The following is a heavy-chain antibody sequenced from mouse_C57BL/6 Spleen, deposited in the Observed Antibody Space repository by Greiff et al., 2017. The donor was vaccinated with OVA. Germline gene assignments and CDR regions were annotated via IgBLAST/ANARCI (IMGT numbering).Heavy chain of an antibody. CDR2: INPNNGGT. CDR3: ARNHYDYDWFAY. D-gene: IGHD2-4*01. V-gene: IGHV1-26*01. Sequence: VQLQQSGPELVKPGASVKISCKASGYTFTDYYMNWVKQSHGKSLEWIGDINPNNGGTSYNQKFKGKATLTVDKSSSTAYMELRSLTSEDSAVYYCARNHYDYDWFAYWGQGTLVTVSA. CDR1: GYTFTDYY. J-gene: IGHJ3*01.